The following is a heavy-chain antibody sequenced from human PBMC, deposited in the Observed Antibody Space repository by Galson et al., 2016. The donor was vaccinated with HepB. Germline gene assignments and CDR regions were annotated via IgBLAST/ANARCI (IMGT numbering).Heavy chain of an antibody. V-gene: IGHV4-4*02. Sequence: SETLSLTCAVSGASVSSSIWWSWFRQPPGKGLEWIGEIHHSGSTNYNPSLMSRVTMSGDKSKNQISLNLSSVTAADTAVYYCARDLPYSSPWYRYSSEWGQGTLVTVSS. D-gene: IGHD6-19*01. J-gene: IGHJ4*02. CDR3: ARDLPYSSPWYRYSSE. CDR2: IHHSGST. CDR1: GASVSSSIW.